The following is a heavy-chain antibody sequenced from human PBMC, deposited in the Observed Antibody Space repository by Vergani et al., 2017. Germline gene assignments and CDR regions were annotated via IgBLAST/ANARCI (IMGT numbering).Heavy chain of an antibody. J-gene: IGHJ6*02. CDR2: INPNSGGT. CDR3: ARDRKYCSGGSCYQNYYGMDV. Sequence: QVQLVQSGAEVKKPGASVKVSCKASGYTFTGYYMHWVRQAPGQGLEWMGWINPNSGGTNYAQKFQGRVTMTRDTSISTDYMELSRLRSDDTAVYYCARDRKYCSGGSCYQNYYGMDVWGQGTTVTVSS. D-gene: IGHD2-15*01. CDR1: GYTFTGYY. V-gene: IGHV1-2*02.